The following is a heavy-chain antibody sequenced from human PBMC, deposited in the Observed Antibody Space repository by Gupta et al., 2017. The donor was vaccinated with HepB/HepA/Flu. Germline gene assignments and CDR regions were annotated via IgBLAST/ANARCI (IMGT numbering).Heavy chain of an antibody. V-gene: IGHV3-23*01. CDR2: ISASDGST. CDR3: ARGLTILDY. Sequence: EVQLLESGGGLVQPGGSLKVSCAASGFSFSNYPMTWVRQAPGKGLEWVSAISASDGSTHYADSVKGRFTISSDTSKNTGYLEMNSLRAEETAVYSCARGLTILDYWGQGTLVTVSS. D-gene: IGHD1-26*01. CDR1: GFSFSNYP. J-gene: IGHJ4*02.